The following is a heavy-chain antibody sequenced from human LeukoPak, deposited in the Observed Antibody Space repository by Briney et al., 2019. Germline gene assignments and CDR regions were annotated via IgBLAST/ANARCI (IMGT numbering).Heavy chain of an antibody. V-gene: IGHV1-18*01. CDR2: ISAYNGNT. CDR3: ARGPPRGAVAENFDY. Sequence: GASVKVSCKASGGTFSSYAISWVRQAPGQGLEWMGWISAYNGNTNYAQKLQGRVTMTTDTSTSTAYMELRSLRSDDTAVYYCARGPPRGAVAENFDYWGQGTLVTVSS. J-gene: IGHJ4*02. CDR1: GGTFSSYA. D-gene: IGHD6-19*01.